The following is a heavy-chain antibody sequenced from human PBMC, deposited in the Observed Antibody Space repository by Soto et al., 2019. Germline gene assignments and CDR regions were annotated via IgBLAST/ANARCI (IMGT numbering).Heavy chain of an antibody. D-gene: IGHD3-22*01. CDR1: GFTFSSYG. V-gene: IGHV3-33*01. CDR2: IWYDGSNK. J-gene: IGHJ3*02. CDR3: AGDKYYYDSSGYYPDAFDI. Sequence: GGSLRLSCAASGFTFSSYGMHWVRQAPGKGLEWVAVIWYDGSNKYYADSVKGRFTISRENSKNTLYLQMNSLRAEDTAVYYCAGDKYYYDSSGYYPDAFDIWGQGTMVTVSS.